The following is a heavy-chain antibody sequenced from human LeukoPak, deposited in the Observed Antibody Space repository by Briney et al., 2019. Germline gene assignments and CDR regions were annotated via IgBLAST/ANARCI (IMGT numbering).Heavy chain of an antibody. CDR2: INPNSGGT. V-gene: IGHV1-2*02. Sequence: ASVKVSCKASGYTFTGYYMHWVRQAPGQGPEWMGWINPNSGGTNYAQKFQGRVTMTRDTSLSTVYMELSRLRSDDTAVYYCTTQATSGWHFSWGQGTLVTVSS. CDR3: TTQATSGWHFS. D-gene: IGHD6-19*01. CDR1: GYTFTGYY. J-gene: IGHJ5*02.